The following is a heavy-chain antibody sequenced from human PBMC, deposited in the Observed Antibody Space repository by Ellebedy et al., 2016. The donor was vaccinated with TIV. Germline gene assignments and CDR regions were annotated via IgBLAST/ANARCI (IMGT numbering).Heavy chain of an antibody. J-gene: IGHJ4*02. CDR2: IRGRGGST. CDR3: AKGRRLVYSTGGLDS. CDR1: GFTFSSYA. D-gene: IGHD2-8*01. Sequence: GESLKISCAASGFTFSSYAMSWVRQAPGKGLEWVSTIRGRGGSTYYADSVKGRFTISRDNSKNTLYLQMNSLRAEDTAVYYCAKGRRLVYSTGGLDSWGQGTLVTVSS. V-gene: IGHV3-23*01.